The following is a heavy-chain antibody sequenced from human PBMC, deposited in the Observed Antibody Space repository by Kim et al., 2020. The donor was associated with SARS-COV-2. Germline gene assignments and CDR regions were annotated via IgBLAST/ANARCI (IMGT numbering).Heavy chain of an antibody. D-gene: IGHD1-1*01. CDR3: VKDVREHTTYYFDY. V-gene: IGHV3-64D*06. J-gene: IGHJ4*02. Sequence: ADSVKGRFTISRDNSKNTLYLQMSSLRAEDTAVYYCVKDVREHTTYYFDYWGQGTLVTVSS.